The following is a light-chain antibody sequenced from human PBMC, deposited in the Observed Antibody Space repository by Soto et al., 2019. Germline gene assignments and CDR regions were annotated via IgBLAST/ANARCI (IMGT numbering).Light chain of an antibody. CDR1: QSVYNNY. CDR2: AAS. V-gene: IGKV3-20*01. J-gene: IGKJ5*01. CDR3: QQYGSSPIT. Sequence: EIVLRQSPGTLSLSPGERATLSCRASQSVYNNYLAWYQQKPGQAPRLLIFAASSTATGIPDRFSGSGSGTDFTLTISRLEPEDFAVYYCQQYGSSPITFGQGTRLEIK.